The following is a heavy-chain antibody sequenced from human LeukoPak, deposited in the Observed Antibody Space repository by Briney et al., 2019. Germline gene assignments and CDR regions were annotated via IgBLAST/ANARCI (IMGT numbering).Heavy chain of an antibody. CDR1: GYTFTSYD. J-gene: IGHJ3*02. V-gene: IGHV1-8*03. Sequence: ASVTVSCKASGYTFTSYDINWVRQATGQGLEWMGLMNPNSGNTGYAQKFQGRVTITRNTSISTAYMELSSLRSEDTAVYYCARDEIRRFGVVVVAATWFGAFDIWGQGTMVTVSS. CDR3: ARDEIRRFGVVVVAATWFGAFDI. D-gene: IGHD2-15*01. CDR2: MNPNSGNT.